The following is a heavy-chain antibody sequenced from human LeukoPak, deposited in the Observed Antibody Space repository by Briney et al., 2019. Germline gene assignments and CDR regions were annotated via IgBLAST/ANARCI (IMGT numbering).Heavy chain of an antibody. J-gene: IGHJ5*02. V-gene: IGHV4-34*01. D-gene: IGHD1-7*01. CDR2: INHSGST. CDR1: GGSFSGYY. CDR3: ARVAPVTGTIGP. Sequence: SETLSLTCAVYGGSFSGYYWSWIRQPPGKGLEWIGEINHSGSTNYNPSLKSRVTISVDTSKNQFSLKLSSVTAADTAVYYCARVAPVTGTIGPWGQGTLVTVSS.